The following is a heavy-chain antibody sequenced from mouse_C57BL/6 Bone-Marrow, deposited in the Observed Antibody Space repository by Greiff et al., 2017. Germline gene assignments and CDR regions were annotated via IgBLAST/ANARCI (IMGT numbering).Heavy chain of an antibody. V-gene: IGHV1-81*01. CDR1: GYTFTSYG. Sequence: QVQLKESGAELARPGASVKLSCKASGYTFTSYGISWVKQRTGQGLEWIGEIYPRSGNTYYNEKFKGKATLTADKSSSPAYMELRSLTSEDSAVYFCAIYGYDDYFDYWGQGTTLTVSS. CDR2: IYPRSGNT. D-gene: IGHD2-2*01. J-gene: IGHJ2*01. CDR3: AIYGYDDYFDY.